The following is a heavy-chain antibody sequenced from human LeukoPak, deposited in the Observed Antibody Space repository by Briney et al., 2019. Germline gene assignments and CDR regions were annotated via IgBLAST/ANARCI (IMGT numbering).Heavy chain of an antibody. V-gene: IGHV1-18*01. CDR1: GYTFTSYG. CDR2: ISACGGNT. J-gene: IGHJ4*02. Sequence: ASLKVSCTASGYTFTSYGMSWVRQAPGQGLEWMGWISACGGNTNYAQKLQGRVTITTDKSKSTAYMQLKSLRSDDTAVYYCARVGTQMDRQPLSSDYWGQGTLVTVSS. D-gene: IGHD1-14*01. CDR3: ARVGTQMDRQPLSSDY.